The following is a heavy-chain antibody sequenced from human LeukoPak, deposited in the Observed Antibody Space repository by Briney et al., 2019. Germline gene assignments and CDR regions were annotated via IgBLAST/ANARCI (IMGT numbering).Heavy chain of an antibody. CDR1: GFTFSSYG. Sequence: QTGGSLRLSCAASGFTFSSYGMHWVRQTPGKGLEWVAVISYDGSNKYYADSVKGRFTISRDNSKNTLYLQMNSLRAEDTAVYYCAKKQGSQFDYWGQGTLVTVSS. CDR2: ISYDGSNK. V-gene: IGHV3-30*18. J-gene: IGHJ4*02. CDR3: AKKQGSQFDY.